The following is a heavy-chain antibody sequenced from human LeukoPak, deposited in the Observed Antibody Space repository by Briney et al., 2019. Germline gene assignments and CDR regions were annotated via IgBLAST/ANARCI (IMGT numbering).Heavy chain of an antibody. CDR1: GFTFSNFG. CDR2: ISYDGDNK. V-gene: IGHV3-30*03. J-gene: IGHJ5*02. D-gene: IGHD6-13*01. CDR3: ARELAAAGTNWFDP. Sequence: GGSLRLSCAASGFTFSNFGMHWVRQAPGKGLEWVAVISYDGDNKYYVDSVKGRFTISRDNSKNTLYLQMNSLRAEDTAVYYCARELAAAGTNWFDPWGQGTLVTVSS.